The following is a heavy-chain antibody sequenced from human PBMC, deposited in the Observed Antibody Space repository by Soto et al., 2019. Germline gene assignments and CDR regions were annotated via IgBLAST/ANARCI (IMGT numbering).Heavy chain of an antibody. CDR1: AGSITTSY. Sequence: ETLSLTCTVSAGSITTSYWSWIRQPLGKALEWIGYISYRGSTNYNPSLKSRLTISIDTSKSQISLKLTSMTTADTAVYYCASSGIVGREVNTWFDPWGQGXLVTVYS. D-gene: IGHD3-22*01. J-gene: IGHJ5*02. V-gene: IGHV4-59*01. CDR2: ISYRGST. CDR3: ASSGIVGREVNTWFDP.